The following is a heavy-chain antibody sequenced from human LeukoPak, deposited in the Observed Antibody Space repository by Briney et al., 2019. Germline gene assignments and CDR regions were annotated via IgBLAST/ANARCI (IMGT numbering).Heavy chain of an antibody. J-gene: IGHJ4*02. V-gene: IGHV3-23*01. CDR2: ISGSGGST. CDR3: ARDGGYSSSWYKY. Sequence: PGGSLRLSCAASGFTFSNYAMSWVRQAPGKGLEWVSAISGSGGSTYYADSVKGRFTISRDNSKNTLYLQMNSLRAEDTAVYYCARDGGYSSSWYKYWGQGTLVTVSS. CDR1: GFTFSNYA. D-gene: IGHD6-13*01.